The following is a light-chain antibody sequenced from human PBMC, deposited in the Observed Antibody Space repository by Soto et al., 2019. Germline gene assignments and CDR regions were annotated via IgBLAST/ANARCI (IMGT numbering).Light chain of an antibody. CDR3: QQYYSSFHT. V-gene: IGKV4-1*01. J-gene: IGKJ2*01. Sequence: DIVMAQSPASLAVSLGERATVNCRSSQSLLSTSDNKNYLAWYQLKPGQPPKALIYWASTRESGVPERFSGSGSGTEFSLTINSLQAEDVAVYYCQQYYSSFHTFGQGTKLEIK. CDR2: WAS. CDR1: QSLLSTSDNKNY.